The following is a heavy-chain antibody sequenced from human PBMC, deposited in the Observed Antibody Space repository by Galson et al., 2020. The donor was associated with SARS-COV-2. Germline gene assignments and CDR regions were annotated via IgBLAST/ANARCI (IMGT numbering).Heavy chain of an antibody. CDR3: ARDLNQYYDFWSGLVVDYYYYMDV. CDR2: INPSGGST. D-gene: IGHD3-3*01. CDR1: GYTFTSYY. V-gene: IGHV1-46*01. J-gene: IGHJ6*03. Sequence: ASVKVSCKASGYTFTSYYMHWVRQAPGQGLEWMGIINPSGGSTSYAQKFQGRVTMTRDTSTSTVYMELSSLRSEDTAVYYCARDLNQYYDFWSGLVVDYYYYMDVWGKGTTVTVSS.